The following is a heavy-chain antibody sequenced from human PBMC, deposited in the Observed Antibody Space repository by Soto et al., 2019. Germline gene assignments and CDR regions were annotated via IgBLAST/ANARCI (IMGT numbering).Heavy chain of an antibody. V-gene: IGHV1-69*02. CDR2: INPIHSMS. CDR3: ARSYGSGDRAFDY. Sequence: QVQLVQSGAEVKKPGSSVRVSCKASGDTFTFYSINWVRQAPGLGLEWMGRINPIHSMSNYAQRFQGRVTMTAEKSTSKGYMELSSVRSEDMAMYECARSYGSGDRAFDYWGQGALVTVSS. CDR1: GDTFTFYS. D-gene: IGHD3-10*01. J-gene: IGHJ4*02.